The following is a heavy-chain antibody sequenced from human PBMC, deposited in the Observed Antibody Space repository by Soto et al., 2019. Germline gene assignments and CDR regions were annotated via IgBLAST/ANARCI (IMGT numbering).Heavy chain of an antibody. Sequence: SETLSLTCAVYGGSFSGYYWSWIRQPPGKGLEWIGEINHSGSTNYNPSLKSRVTISVDTSKNQFSLKLSSVTAADTAVYYCARIRKRTTMVRGQTHDYWGQGTLVTVYS. CDR3: ARIRKRTTMVRGQTHDY. CDR1: GGSFSGYY. D-gene: IGHD3-10*01. J-gene: IGHJ4*02. CDR2: INHSGST. V-gene: IGHV4-34*01.